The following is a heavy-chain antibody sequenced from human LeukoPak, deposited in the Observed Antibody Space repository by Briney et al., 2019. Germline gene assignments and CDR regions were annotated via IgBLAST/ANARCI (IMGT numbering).Heavy chain of an antibody. CDR1: AFSFDNFA. J-gene: IGHJ4*02. CDR2: ISDSGGDT. CDR3: AKHPFIAVTVLEH. D-gene: IGHD6-19*01. Sequence: GGFLRLSCAASAFSFDNFAMSWVRQAPGRGLEWIAAISDSGGDTYYAESIKGRFTISRDNSKNTLYLQMNSLRADDTALYYCAKHPFIAVTVLEHWGQGTLVTVSS. V-gene: IGHV3-23*01.